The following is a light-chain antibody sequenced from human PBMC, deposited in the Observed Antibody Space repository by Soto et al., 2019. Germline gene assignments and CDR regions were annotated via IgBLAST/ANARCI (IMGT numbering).Light chain of an antibody. J-gene: IGKJ1*01. CDR1: QSIGNW. CDR3: QQYKSYPLT. Sequence: DIQMTQSPSSLSASVGDRVTITCRASQSIGNWLAWYQQKPGRAPKFLIYEASSLESGVPSRFSGSGSGTGFTLTISGLQPDDFATYYCQQYKSYPLTFGQGTKV. CDR2: EAS. V-gene: IGKV1-5*03.